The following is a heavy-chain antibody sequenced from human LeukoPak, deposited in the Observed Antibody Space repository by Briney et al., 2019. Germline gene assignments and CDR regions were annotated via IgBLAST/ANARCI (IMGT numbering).Heavy chain of an antibody. CDR3: ARARSDPSWFDP. D-gene: IGHD2-21*01. Sequence: SVKVSCKASGGTFSIYAISWVRQASGQGLEWMGGIIPIFGTANYAQKFQGRVTITTDESTSTAYMELSSLRSEDTAVYYCARARSDPSWFDPWGQGTLVTVSS. CDR2: IIPIFGTA. V-gene: IGHV1-69*05. CDR1: GGTFSIYA. J-gene: IGHJ5*02.